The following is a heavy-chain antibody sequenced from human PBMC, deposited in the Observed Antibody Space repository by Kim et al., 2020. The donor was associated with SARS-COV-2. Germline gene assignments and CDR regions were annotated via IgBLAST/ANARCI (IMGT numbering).Heavy chain of an antibody. Sequence: GGSLRLSCAASGFTFSDYYMSWIRQAPGKGLEWVSYISSSGSTIYYADSVKGRFTISRDNAKNSLYLQMNSLRAEDTAVYYCARDHEVDTMIVRHTRLDYWGQGTLVTVSS. V-gene: IGHV3-11*01. D-gene: IGHD3-22*01. J-gene: IGHJ4*02. CDR3: ARDHEVDTMIVRHTRLDY. CDR1: GFTFSDYY. CDR2: ISSSGSTI.